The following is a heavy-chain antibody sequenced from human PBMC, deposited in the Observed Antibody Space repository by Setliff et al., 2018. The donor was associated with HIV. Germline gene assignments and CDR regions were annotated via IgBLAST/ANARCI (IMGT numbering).Heavy chain of an antibody. V-gene: IGHV4-39*07. CDR2: IYYSGST. Sequence: PSETLSLTCTVFGASISSSGYYWGCIRQPPGKGLEWIGTIYYSGSTYYNPSLKSRVTISVDTSKNQFSLKLSSVTAAATAVYYCASEQDIPPAILPCDIWGQDTRCTVS. J-gene: IGHJ3*02. CDR3: ASEQDIPPAILPCDI. D-gene: IGHD2-2*01. CDR1: GASISSSGYY.